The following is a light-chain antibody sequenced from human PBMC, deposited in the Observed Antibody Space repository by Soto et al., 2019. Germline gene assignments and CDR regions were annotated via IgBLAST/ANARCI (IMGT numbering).Light chain of an antibody. CDR2: DVN. J-gene: IGLJ2*01. Sequence: QSALTQPASVSGSPGQSITISCTGTSSDIGAYNFVSWYQQHPGKAPKLMLYDVNIRPSGVSNRFSGSKSGNTASLTISGLQAEDEADYYCTSWTTSTNMIFGGGTTLSVL. CDR3: TSWTTSTNMI. CDR1: SSDIGAYNF. V-gene: IGLV2-14*03.